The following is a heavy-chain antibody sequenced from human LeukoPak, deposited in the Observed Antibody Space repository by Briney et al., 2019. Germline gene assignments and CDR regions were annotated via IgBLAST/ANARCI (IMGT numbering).Heavy chain of an antibody. CDR1: GFTFSSYS. CDR2: ISSSSSYI. CDR3: ARDLSVYSSSWYYFDY. D-gene: IGHD6-13*01. V-gene: IGHV3-21*01. Sequence: GGSLRLSCAASGFTFSSYSMNWVRQAPGKGLEWVSSISSSSSYIYYADSVKGRFTISRDNAKNSLYLQMNSLRAEDTAVYYCARDLSVYSSSWYYFDYWGQGTLVTVSS. J-gene: IGHJ4*02.